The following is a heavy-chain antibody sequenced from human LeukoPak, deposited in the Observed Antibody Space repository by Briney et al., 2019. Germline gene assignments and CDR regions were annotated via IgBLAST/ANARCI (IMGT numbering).Heavy chain of an antibody. Sequence: ASVKVSCKASGYTFTTYGISWVRQAPGQGLEWMGWISAYNGNTNYAQKLQGRVTMTTDTSTSTAYMELRSLRSDDTAVYYCARIYSYGNGVYYFDYWCQGTLVTVSS. CDR2: ISAYNGNT. V-gene: IGHV1-18*04. D-gene: IGHD5-18*01. J-gene: IGHJ4*02. CDR3: ARIYSYGNGVYYFDY. CDR1: GYTFTTYG.